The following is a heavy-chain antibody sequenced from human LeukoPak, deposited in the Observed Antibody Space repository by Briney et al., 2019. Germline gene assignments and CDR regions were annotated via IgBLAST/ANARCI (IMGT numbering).Heavy chain of an antibody. Sequence: GGSLRLSCAASGFTFSSYWMSWVRQAPGKGLEWVANIKQDGSETYYVDSVKGRFTISRDNAKNSLYLQMNSLRVEDTAVYYCASSVREQQPWGQGTLVTVSS. CDR3: ASSVREQQP. CDR2: IKQDGSET. D-gene: IGHD1/OR15-1a*01. CDR1: GFTFSSYW. J-gene: IGHJ5*02. V-gene: IGHV3-7*01.